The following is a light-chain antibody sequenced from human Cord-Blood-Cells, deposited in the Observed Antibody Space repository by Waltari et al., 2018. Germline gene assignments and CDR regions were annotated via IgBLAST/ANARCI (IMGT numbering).Light chain of an antibody. CDR3: GTWDSSLSAYV. Sequence: QSVLTQPPSVSAAPGQKVTIFCSGSSPNIGHNYVPWYQQFPGTAPKLLIYDNNKRPSGIPDRFAGSKSGTSATLGITGLQTGDEAEYYCGTWDSSLSAYVFGTGTKVTVL. CDR2: DNN. V-gene: IGLV1-51*01. CDR1: SPNIGHNY. J-gene: IGLJ1*01.